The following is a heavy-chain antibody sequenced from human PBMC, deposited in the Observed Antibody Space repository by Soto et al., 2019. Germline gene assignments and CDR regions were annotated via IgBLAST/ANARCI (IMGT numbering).Heavy chain of an antibody. CDR1: GGTFSSYA. D-gene: IGHD3-22*01. CDR3: ARDGMLEDGMIVVVPGAFDI. V-gene: IGHV1-69*13. CDR2: IIPIFGTA. J-gene: IGHJ3*02. Sequence: SVKVSCKASGGTFSSYAISWVRQAPGQGLEWMGGIIPIFGTANYAQKFQGRVTITADESTSTAYMELSSLRSEDTAVYYCARDGMLEDGMIVVVPGAFDIWGQGTMVTVSS.